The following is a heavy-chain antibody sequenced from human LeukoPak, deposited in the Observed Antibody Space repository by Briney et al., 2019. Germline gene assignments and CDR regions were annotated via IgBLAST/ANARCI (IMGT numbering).Heavy chain of an antibody. D-gene: IGHD5-12*01. V-gene: IGHV3-53*01. CDR2: IYSGGST. Sequence: GGSLRLSCAASGFTVSSNYMSWVRQAPGKGLEWVSVIYSGGSTYYADSVKGRFTISRDNSKNMLYLQMNSLRAEDTAVYYCARLGSGYDSVWFDPWGQGTLVTVSS. CDR1: GFTVSSNY. CDR3: ARLGSGYDSVWFDP. J-gene: IGHJ5*02.